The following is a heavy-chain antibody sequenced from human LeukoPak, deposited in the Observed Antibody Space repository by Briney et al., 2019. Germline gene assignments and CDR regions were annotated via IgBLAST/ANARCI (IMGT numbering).Heavy chain of an antibody. Sequence: ASVKVSCKVSGYTLTELSMHWVRQAPGKGLEWMGGFDPEDGETIYAQKFQGRVTMTEDTSTDTAYMELSSLRSEDTAVYYCATGQQLVRSRYHYGMDVWGQGTTVTVSS. CDR3: ATGQQLVRSRYHYGMDV. J-gene: IGHJ6*02. CDR1: GYTLTELS. V-gene: IGHV1-24*01. D-gene: IGHD6-13*01. CDR2: FDPEDGET.